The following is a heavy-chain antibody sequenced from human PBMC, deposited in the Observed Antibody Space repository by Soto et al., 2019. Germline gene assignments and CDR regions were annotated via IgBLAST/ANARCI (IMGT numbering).Heavy chain of an antibody. CDR2: INPNSGGT. CDR1: GYTFNGYY. J-gene: IGHJ3*02. V-gene: IGHV1-2*04. CDR3: ARDRRRAVAGTGMYAFDI. Sequence: GASVKVSCKASGYTFNGYYMHWVRQAPGQELEWMGWINPNSGGTNYAQKFQGWVTMTRDTSISTAYMELSRLRSDDTAVYYCARDRRRAVAGTGMYAFDIWGQGTMVTVSS. D-gene: IGHD6-19*01.